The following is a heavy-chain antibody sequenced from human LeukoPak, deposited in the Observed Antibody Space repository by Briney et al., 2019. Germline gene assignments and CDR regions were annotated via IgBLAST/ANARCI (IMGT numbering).Heavy chain of an antibody. CDR1: GYSFTSYW. CDR2: IYPGDSDT. V-gene: IGHV5-51*01. Sequence: GESLKISCKGSGYSFTSYWIGWVRQMPGKGLEWMGIIYPGDSDTRYSPSFQGQVTISADKSINTAYLQWSSLKASDTAMYFCARRYYFGPGSYQPYYFDYWGHGTLVTVSS. J-gene: IGHJ4*01. D-gene: IGHD3-10*01. CDR3: ARRYYFGPGSYQPYYFDY.